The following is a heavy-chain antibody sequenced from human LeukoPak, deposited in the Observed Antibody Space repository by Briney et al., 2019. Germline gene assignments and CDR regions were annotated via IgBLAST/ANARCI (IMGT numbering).Heavy chain of an antibody. CDR1: GFTFSSYA. CDR2: ISSSSSYI. D-gene: IGHD1-20*01. CDR3: ARDNFRYFDL. V-gene: IGHV3-21*01. J-gene: IGHJ2*01. Sequence: PGGSLRLSCAASGFTFSSYAMRWVRQAPGKGLEGGSSISSSSSYIYYADSVKGRFTISRDNAKNSLYLQMNSLRAEDTAVYYCARDNFRYFDLWGRGTLVTVSS.